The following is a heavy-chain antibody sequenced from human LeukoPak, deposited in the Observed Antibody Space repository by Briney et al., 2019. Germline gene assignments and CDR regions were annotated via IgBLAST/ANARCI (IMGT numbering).Heavy chain of an antibody. CDR1: GFTVSSNY. V-gene: IGHV3-53*01. CDR2: IYSGGST. D-gene: IGHD6-19*01. Sequence: PGGSLRLSCAASGFTVSSNYMSWVRQAPGKGLEWVSVIYSGGSTYYADSVKGRFTISRDNSKNTLYLQMNSLRAEDTAVYYCARDSGSSGWYEDYWGQGTLVTVSS. J-gene: IGHJ4*02. CDR3: ARDSGSSGWYEDY.